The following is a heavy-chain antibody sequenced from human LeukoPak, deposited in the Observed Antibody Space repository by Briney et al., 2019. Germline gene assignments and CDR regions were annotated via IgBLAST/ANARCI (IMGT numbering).Heavy chain of an antibody. CDR3: ARSYDYVWGSYRRPGHFDY. V-gene: IGHV4-39*07. CDR1: GGSISSSGYY. CDR2: IYYSGST. J-gene: IGHJ4*02. Sequence: SETLSLTCTVSGGSISSSGYYWGWIRQPPGKGLEWIGSIYYSGSTYYNPSLKSRVTISVDTSKNQFSLKLSSVTAADTAVYYCARSYDYVWGSYRRPGHFDYWGQGTLVTVSS. D-gene: IGHD3-16*02.